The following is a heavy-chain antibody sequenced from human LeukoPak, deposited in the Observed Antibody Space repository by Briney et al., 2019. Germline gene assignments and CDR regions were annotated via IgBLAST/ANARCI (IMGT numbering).Heavy chain of an antibody. CDR3: AKPRYSGSYHQTFDY. J-gene: IGHJ4*02. D-gene: IGHD1-26*01. CDR2: ISGSGGNT. CDR1: GFTFSSYG. Sequence: AGGSLRLSCAASGFTFSSYGMSWVRQAPGKGLEWVSAISGSGGNTYYADSVKGRFTISRDNSKNTLYLQMNSLRAEDTAVYYCAKPRYSGSYHQTFDYWGQGTLVTVSS. V-gene: IGHV3-23*01.